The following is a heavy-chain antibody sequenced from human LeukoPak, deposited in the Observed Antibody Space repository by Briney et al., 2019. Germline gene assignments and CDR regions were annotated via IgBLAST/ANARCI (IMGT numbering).Heavy chain of an antibody. Sequence: PGGSLRLSCAASGFTFSSYWMSWVRQAPGKGLEWVANIKQDGSEKYYVDSVKGRFTISRDNAKNSLYLQMNSLRAEDTAVYYCARIIEAAADNYYYYGMDVWGQGTTVTVSS. J-gene: IGHJ6*02. CDR3: ARIIEAAADNYYYYGMDV. D-gene: IGHD6-13*01. CDR2: IKQDGSEK. V-gene: IGHV3-7*01. CDR1: GFTFSSYW.